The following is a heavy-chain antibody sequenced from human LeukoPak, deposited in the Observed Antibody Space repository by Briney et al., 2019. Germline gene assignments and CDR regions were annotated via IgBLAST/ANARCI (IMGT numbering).Heavy chain of an antibody. CDR1: GGSISSSTYY. J-gene: IGHJ5*02. D-gene: IGHD4-17*01. Sequence: PSETLSLTCTVSGGSISSSTYYWGWIRQPPGKGLEWIGSIYHSGSTYYNPSLKSRVTISVDRSKNQFSLKLSSVTAADTAVYYCARSSHDYGEYDPWGQGTLVTVSS. V-gene: IGHV4-39*07. CDR3: ARSSHDYGEYDP. CDR2: IYHSGST.